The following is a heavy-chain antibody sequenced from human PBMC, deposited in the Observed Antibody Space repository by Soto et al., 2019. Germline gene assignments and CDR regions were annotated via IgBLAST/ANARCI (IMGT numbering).Heavy chain of an antibody. D-gene: IGHD3-16*02. CDR2: ISGSGDRT. CDR1: GFTFNIYA. Sequence: GGSLRLSCAASGFTFNIYAMSWVRQAPGKGLEWVSGISGSGDRTHYVDSVKGRFTISRDNVKNTLYLQMNSLRAEDTAVYYCAKASTYEYVWGSFRYYFDHWGKGALVTASS. J-gene: IGHJ4*02. CDR3: AKASTYEYVWGSFRYYFDH. V-gene: IGHV3-23*01.